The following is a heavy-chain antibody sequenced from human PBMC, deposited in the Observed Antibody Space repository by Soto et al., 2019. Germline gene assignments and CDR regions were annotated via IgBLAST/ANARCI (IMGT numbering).Heavy chain of an antibody. CDR1: GYTFTSYG. Sequence: ASVKVSCKASGYTFTSYGINWVRQAPGQGLEWMGWISAYNGNTNYAQKLQGRVTMTTDTSTSTADMELRSLRSDDTAVYYCARDGSVAATAGDWFDPWGQGTLVTVSS. J-gene: IGHJ5*02. CDR2: ISAYNGNT. CDR3: ARDGSVAATAGDWFDP. V-gene: IGHV1-18*01. D-gene: IGHD2-15*01.